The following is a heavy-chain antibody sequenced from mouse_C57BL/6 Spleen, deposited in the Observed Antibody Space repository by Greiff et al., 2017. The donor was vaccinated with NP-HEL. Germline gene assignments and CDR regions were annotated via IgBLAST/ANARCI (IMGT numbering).Heavy chain of an antibody. CDR1: GFTFSSYG. CDR2: ISSGGSYT. V-gene: IGHV5-6*01. Sequence: EVQRVESGGDLVKPGGSLKLSCAASGFTFSSYGMSWVRQTPDKRLEWVATISSGGSYTYYPDSVKGRFTISIDNAKNTLYLQMSSLKSEDTAMYYCARHYGYDSYAMDYWGQGTSVTVSS. D-gene: IGHD2-2*01. J-gene: IGHJ4*01. CDR3: ARHYGYDSYAMDY.